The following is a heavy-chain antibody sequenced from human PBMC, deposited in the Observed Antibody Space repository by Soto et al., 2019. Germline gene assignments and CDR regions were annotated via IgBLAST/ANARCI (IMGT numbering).Heavy chain of an antibody. Sequence: SETLSLTCAVYGVSFSGYYWNWIRQPPGKGLEWIGYIYYSGSTYYNPSLKSRVTISVDTSKNQFSLKLSSVTAADTAVYYCARAGIAAADTPYYYYGMDVWGQGTTVTVSS. CDR3: ARAGIAAADTPYYYYGMDV. D-gene: IGHD6-13*01. J-gene: IGHJ6*02. CDR2: IYYSGST. V-gene: IGHV4-34*09. CDR1: GVSFSGYY.